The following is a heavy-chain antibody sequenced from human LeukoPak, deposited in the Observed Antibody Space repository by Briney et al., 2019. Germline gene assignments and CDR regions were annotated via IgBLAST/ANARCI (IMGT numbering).Heavy chain of an antibody. D-gene: IGHD3-3*01. CDR2: ISSSGSTI. J-gene: IGHJ6*02. CDR1: GFTFSSYE. CDR3: ASIGVVISTYYYYGMDV. V-gene: IGHV3-48*03. Sequence: GGSLRLSCAASGFTFSSYEMNWVRQAPGKGLEWVSYISSSGSTIYYADSVKGRFTISRDNAKNSLYLQMNSLRAEDMAVYYCASIGVVISTYYYYGMDVWGQGTTVTVSS.